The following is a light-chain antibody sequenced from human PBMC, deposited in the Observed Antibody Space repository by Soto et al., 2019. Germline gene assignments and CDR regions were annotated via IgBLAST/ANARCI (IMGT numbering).Light chain of an antibody. J-gene: IGKJ2*01. CDR3: QQYDDLPYT. CDR1: QDINNY. V-gene: IGKV1-33*01. Sequence: DIQMTQSPSSLSASVGDRVTIACQANQDINNYLSWFQQKPGKAPKLLIFDASQLEAGVPSRFSGGGSGTDFTCTISSLQPEDIATYFCQQYDDLPYTFGQGTKLEIK. CDR2: DAS.